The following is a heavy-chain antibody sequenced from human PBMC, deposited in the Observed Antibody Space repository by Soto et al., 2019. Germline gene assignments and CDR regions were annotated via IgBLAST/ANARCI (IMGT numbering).Heavy chain of an antibody. D-gene: IGHD1-1*01. CDR2: ISAHNGNT. CDR1: GYTFTSYG. J-gene: IGHJ4*02. Sequence: QVHLVQSGAEVKKPGASVKVSCKASGYTFTSYGITWVRQAPGQGLEGMGWISAHNGNTDYAQKLQGRVIVTRDTSPTTAYMELRSLSSDDTAVYYCARGRYGDYWGQGALVTVSS. V-gene: IGHV1-18*01. CDR3: ARGRYGDY.